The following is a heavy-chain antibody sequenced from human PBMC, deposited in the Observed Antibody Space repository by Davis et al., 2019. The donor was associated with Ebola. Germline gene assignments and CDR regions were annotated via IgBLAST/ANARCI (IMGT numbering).Heavy chain of an antibody. V-gene: IGHV3-30*02. Sequence: GESLKISCAASGFTFSSYGMHWVRQAPGKGLEWVAFIRYDGSNKYYADSVKGRFTISRDNSKNTLYLQMNSLRPEDTAVYFCARDLPGGDWYFDLWGRGTLVTVSS. CDR3: ARDLPGGDWYFDL. CDR2: IRYDGSNK. D-gene: IGHD1-14*01. CDR1: GFTFSSYG. J-gene: IGHJ2*01.